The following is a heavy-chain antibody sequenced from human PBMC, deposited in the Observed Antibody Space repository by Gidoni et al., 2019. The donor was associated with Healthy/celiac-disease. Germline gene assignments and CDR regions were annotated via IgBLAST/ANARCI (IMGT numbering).Heavy chain of an antibody. J-gene: IGHJ4*02. CDR3: TTVAVVVPAALDY. Sequence: EVQLVESGGGLVKPGGSLRLSCAASGFTFSNAWMSWVRQAPGKGLEWVGRIKSKTDGGTTDYAAPVKGRFTISRDDSKNTLYLQMNSLKTEDTAVYYCTTVAVVVPAALDYWGQGTLVTVSS. V-gene: IGHV3-15*01. CDR2: IKSKTDGGTT. CDR1: GFTFSNAW. D-gene: IGHD2-2*01.